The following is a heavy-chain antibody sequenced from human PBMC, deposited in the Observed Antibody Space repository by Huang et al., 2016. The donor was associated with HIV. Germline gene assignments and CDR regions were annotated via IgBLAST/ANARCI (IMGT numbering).Heavy chain of an antibody. J-gene: IGHJ4*02. CDR1: GDSVSANSVT. V-gene: IGHV6-1*01. D-gene: IGHD3-9*01. Sequence: QVRLQQSGPGLLTPSQTLSLTCAISGDSVSANSVTWNWIKQSPSGGLEGLGRTYYRYKWYNDYAESVKSRITIDTDISKNHFSLQLKSGVPEDTAVYFCARGQDFDYDKTGYSFDYWGQGSLVTVST. CDR2: TYYRYKWYN. CDR3: ARGQDFDYDKTGYSFDY.